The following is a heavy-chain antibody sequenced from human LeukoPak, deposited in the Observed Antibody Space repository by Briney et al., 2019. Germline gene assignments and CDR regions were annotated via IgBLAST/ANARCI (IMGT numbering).Heavy chain of an antibody. CDR2: INPNSGGT. V-gene: IGHV1-2*02. J-gene: IGHJ4*01. Sequence: ASVKVSCKASGYTFTGYYMHWVRQAPGQGLEWMGWINPNSGGTNYAQKFQGRVTMTRDTSISTAYMELSRLRSDDTAVYYCARDGCSSSRCREYYFDYWGQGTLVTVSS. CDR1: GYTFTGYY. D-gene: IGHD2-2*01. CDR3: ARDGCSSSRCREYYFDY.